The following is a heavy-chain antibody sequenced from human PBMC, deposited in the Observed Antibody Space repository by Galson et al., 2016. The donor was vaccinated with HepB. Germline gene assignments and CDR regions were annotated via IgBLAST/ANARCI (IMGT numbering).Heavy chain of an antibody. CDR3: ASYPGYFPGN. J-gene: IGHJ4*02. V-gene: IGHV3-48*03. CDR2: ISSSGSTI. CDR1: GFTFSSYE. D-gene: IGHD3-9*01. Sequence: SLRLSCAASGFTFSSYEMNWVRQAPGKGLEWVSYISSSGSTIYYADSVRGRFTISRDNAKNSLYLQMDSLRAEDKAVYYCASYPGYFPGNWGQGTLVTVSS.